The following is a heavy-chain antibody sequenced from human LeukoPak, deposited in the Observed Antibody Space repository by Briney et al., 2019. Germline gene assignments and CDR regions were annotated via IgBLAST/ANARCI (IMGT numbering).Heavy chain of an antibody. CDR2: ISAYNGNT. V-gene: IGHV1-18*01. J-gene: IGHJ5*02. Sequence: ASVEVSCKSSGYTFTSYGISLVRQAPGRGREGMGWISAYNGNTNYAQKLQGRVTMTTDRSTSTAYMELRSLRSDATAVYYCAREGVLLWFGEERNWFDPLGQGTLVTVSS. CDR3: AREGVLLWFGEERNWFDP. D-gene: IGHD3-10*01. CDR1: GYTFTSYG.